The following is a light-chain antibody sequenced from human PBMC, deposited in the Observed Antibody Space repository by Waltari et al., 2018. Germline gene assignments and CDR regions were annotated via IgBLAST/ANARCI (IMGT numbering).Light chain of an antibody. V-gene: IGKV3-15*01. J-gene: IGKJ3*01. Sequence: EIVMTQSPVTLSVSPGERATLSCRASQSVSSNLAWYQQKPGQAPRLLIYGASTRATGIPARFSGSGSGTEFTLTISSLQSEDFAVYYCHQYNNWPPLFTFGPGTKVDIK. CDR2: GAS. CDR3: HQYNNWPPLFT. CDR1: QSVSSN.